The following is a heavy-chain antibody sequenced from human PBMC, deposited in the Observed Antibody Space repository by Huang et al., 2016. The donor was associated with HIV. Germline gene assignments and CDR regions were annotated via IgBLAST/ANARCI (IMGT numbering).Heavy chain of an antibody. CDR2: IYPGDSDT. CDR3: ARHDGARPGWVDN. CDR1: GYMFTKYW. D-gene: IGHD4-17*01. Sequence: EVQLVQSGAEVKKPGESLKISCKGFGYMFTKYWIGWVRQMPGKGLEWSGIIYPGDSDTRYSPSFQGQVTISADKSITTAYLQWSSLKASDTAIYYCARHDGARPGWVDNWGQGTLVTVSS. V-gene: IGHV5-51*01. J-gene: IGHJ5*02.